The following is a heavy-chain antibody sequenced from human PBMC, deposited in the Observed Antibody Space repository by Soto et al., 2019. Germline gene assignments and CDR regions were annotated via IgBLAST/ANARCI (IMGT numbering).Heavy chain of an antibody. CDR3: AKDQAAAGTISRYFQH. J-gene: IGHJ1*01. Sequence: EVQLLESGGGLVQPEGSLRLSCAASGFSFSTYAMSWVRQAPGKGLEWVSGISGSGGTTYYADSVKGRFTISRDNSKNTLYLQVNSRRVEDTAVYYCAKDQAAAGTISRYFQHWGQGTLVTVSS. CDR1: GFSFSTYA. CDR2: ISGSGGTT. V-gene: IGHV3-23*01. D-gene: IGHD6-13*01.